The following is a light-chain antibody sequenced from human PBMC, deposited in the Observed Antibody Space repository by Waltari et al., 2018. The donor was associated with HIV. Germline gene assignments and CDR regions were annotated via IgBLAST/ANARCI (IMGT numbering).Light chain of an antibody. V-gene: IGLV10-54*04. CDR3: SAWDDSVKAWV. Sequence: QAGLTQPPSVSKGLGQTATLTCTGNNNNVGNQGAAWLQQHQGHPLKLLSYRNDNRPSGISERFSSSRSGNTASLTITGLQPEDEADYYCSAWDDSVKAWVFGGGTKLTVL. CDR2: RND. J-gene: IGLJ3*02. CDR1: NNNVGNQG.